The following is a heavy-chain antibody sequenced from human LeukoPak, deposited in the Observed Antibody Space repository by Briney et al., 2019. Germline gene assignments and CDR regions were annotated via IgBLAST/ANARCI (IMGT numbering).Heavy chain of an antibody. D-gene: IGHD3-22*01. J-gene: IGHJ4*02. CDR3: ARKAPYYSDGSGPLGTYYFDY. CDR1: GGSISSSSYY. CDR2: IYYSGST. Sequence: SETLSLTCTVSGGSISSSSYYWGWIRQPPGKGLEWIGSIYYSGSTYYNPSLKSRVTISADTSKNQFSLKLSSVTAADTAVYYCARKAPYYSDGSGPLGTYYFDYWGQGTLVTVSS. V-gene: IGHV4-39*07.